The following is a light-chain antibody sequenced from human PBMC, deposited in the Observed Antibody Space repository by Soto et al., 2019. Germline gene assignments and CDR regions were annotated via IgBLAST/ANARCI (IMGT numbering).Light chain of an antibody. V-gene: IGLV2-14*01. J-gene: IGLJ2*01. Sequence: QSALTQPASVSGSPGQSITISCTGTSSDVCGYNYVSGYQQHPGKAPKVMIYDVSNRPSGVSNRFSGSKSGNTASLTISGLQAEDDADYYCSSYTSSSTVVFGGGTKVTVL. CDR1: SSDVCGYNY. CDR2: DVS. CDR3: SSYTSSSTVV.